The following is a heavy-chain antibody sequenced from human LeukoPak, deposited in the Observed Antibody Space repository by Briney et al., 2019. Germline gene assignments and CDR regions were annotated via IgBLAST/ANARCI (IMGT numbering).Heavy chain of an antibody. CDR2: IIPIFGTA. D-gene: IGHD2-8*01. CDR1: GGTFSSYA. CDR3: ARPGKYCTNGVCPFDY. Sequence: SVKVSCKASGGTFSSYAISWVRQAPGQGLEWMGGIIPIFGTANYAQKFQGRVTITTDESTSTAYMELSSLRSEDTAVYYCARPGKYCTNGVCPFDYWGQGTLVTVSS. V-gene: IGHV1-69*05. J-gene: IGHJ4*02.